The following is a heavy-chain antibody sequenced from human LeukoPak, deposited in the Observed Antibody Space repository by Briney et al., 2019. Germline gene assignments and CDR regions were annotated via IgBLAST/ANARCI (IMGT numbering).Heavy chain of an antibody. CDR2: IYTRGST. D-gene: IGHD1-26*01. Sequence: SSETLSLTCTVSGVSISSFYWNWIRQTAGKGLEWIGRIYTRGSTNYNPSLKSRVTMSVDTSKNQLSLKLRSVTAADTAVYYCARVTTGSYYSDHWGQGTLVTVSS. V-gene: IGHV4-4*07. J-gene: IGHJ4*02. CDR3: ARVTTGSYYSDH. CDR1: GVSISSFY.